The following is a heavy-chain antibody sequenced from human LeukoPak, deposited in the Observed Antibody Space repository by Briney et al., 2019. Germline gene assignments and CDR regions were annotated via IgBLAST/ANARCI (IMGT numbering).Heavy chain of an antibody. CDR1: GSTFNFYA. J-gene: IGHJ4*02. Sequence: GGSLRLSCAASGSTFNFYAMSWVRQAPGKGLEWVSYISSSGSTIYYADSVKGRFTISRDNAKNSLYLQMNNLRAEDTAIYYCTKDWSADYWGQGTLVTVSS. CDR2: ISSSGSTI. CDR3: TKDWSADY. V-gene: IGHV3-48*03.